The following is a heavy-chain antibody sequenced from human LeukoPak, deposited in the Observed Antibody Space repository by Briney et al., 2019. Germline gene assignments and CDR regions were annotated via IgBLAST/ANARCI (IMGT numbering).Heavy chain of an antibody. CDR3: ARLEYYYDSSGYYIRY. V-gene: IGHV5-51*01. Sequence: GESLKISCKGSGYRFTSYWIGWVGQMPGKGLEWMGIIYPGDSDTRYSPSFQGQVTISADKSISTASLQWSSLKASDTAMYYCARLEYYYDSSGYYIRYWGQGTLVTVSS. CDR2: IYPGDSDT. CDR1: GYRFTSYW. D-gene: IGHD3-22*01. J-gene: IGHJ4*02.